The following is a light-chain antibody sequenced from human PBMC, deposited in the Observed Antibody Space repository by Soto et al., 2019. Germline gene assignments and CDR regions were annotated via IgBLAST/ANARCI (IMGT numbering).Light chain of an antibody. J-gene: IGKJ1*01. V-gene: IGKV1-5*01. CDR2: DAA. CDR3: QQYNSYRWT. CDR1: QVISSW. Sequence: IQMTQSPSSVSASVGDRVTITCRASQVISSWLAWYQQKPGKSPKLVIYDAASLESGVPSRFSGRGSGTESTLTISRLQADDFATYYCQQYNSYRWTFGQGTKVDIK.